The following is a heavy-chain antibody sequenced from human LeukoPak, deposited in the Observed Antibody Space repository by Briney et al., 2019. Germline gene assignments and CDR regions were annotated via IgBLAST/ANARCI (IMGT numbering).Heavy chain of an antibody. J-gene: IGHJ3*01. CDR3: VRAWSYAFDL. CDR2: IKQDGSER. Sequence: SGGSLRLSCAASGFTFSNYWMSWVRQAPGKGLEWVANIKQDGSERYYVDSVKGRFTISRDNAKNSLFLQMNSLRAEDTAVYYCVRAWSYAFDLWGQGTMVTVSS. CDR1: GFTFSNYW. V-gene: IGHV3-7*03.